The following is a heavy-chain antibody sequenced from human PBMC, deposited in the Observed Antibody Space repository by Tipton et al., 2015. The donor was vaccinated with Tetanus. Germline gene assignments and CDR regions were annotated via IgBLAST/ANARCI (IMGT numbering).Heavy chain of an antibody. CDR1: GFIFSDSN. CDR3: ASGSALDY. CDR2: ISNDGSLK. D-gene: IGHD3-10*01. Sequence: RSLRLSCAASGFIFSDSNMHWVRQAPGKGLEAVALISNDGSLKFYADSVTGRFTISRDNAKNSLSLQMNSLRAEDTAVYFCASGSALDYWGQGTLVTVSS. J-gene: IGHJ4*02. V-gene: IGHV3-30*04.